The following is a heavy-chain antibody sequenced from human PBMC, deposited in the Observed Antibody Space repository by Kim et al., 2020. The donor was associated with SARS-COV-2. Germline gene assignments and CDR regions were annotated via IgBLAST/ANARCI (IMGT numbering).Heavy chain of an antibody. D-gene: IGHD3-10*01. Sequence: ASVKVSCKASGYTFTDYDINWVRQAPGQGPEWMGWMNPNSRNTGYEQKLQGRVSMTSDTTVGTAYMELTSLTSEDTAVYYCARGNYYGNNVYDAFDVWGQ. CDR3: ARGNYYGNNVYDAFDV. CDR1: GYTFTDYD. CDR2: MNPNSRNT. V-gene: IGHV1-8*01. J-gene: IGHJ3*01.